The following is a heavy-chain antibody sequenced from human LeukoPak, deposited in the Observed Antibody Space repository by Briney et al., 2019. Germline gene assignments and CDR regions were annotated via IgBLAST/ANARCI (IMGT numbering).Heavy chain of an antibody. Sequence: PGGSLRLSCTASGCTFSSYEMNWVRQAPGKGLEWVSYILNSGTTTYYADSVKGRFTISRDNAKSSPYLQMNSLKAEDAGVYYCTRDAPDYWGQGILVTVSS. J-gene: IGHJ4*02. CDR3: TRDAPDY. CDR2: ILNSGTTT. V-gene: IGHV3-48*03. CDR1: GCTFSSYE.